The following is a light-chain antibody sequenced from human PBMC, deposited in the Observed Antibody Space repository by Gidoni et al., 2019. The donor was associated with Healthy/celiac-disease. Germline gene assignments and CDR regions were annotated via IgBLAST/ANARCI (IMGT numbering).Light chain of an antibody. CDR2: EVS. Sequence: QSALTQPASVSGSPGQSITISCTGTSSDVGGYNYVSWYQQHPGKAPKLMIYEVSNRPSGVSNRFSGSKSGNTASLTISGLQAEDGADYYCSSYTSSSTLVVGGGTKLTVL. CDR3: SSYTSSSTLV. J-gene: IGLJ2*01. V-gene: IGLV2-14*01. CDR1: SSDVGGYNY.